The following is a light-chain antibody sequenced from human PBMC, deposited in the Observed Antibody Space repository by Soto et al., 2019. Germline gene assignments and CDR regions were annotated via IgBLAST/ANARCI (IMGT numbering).Light chain of an antibody. CDR1: KNDIGVYDF. V-gene: IGLV2-8*01. CDR2: EVV. J-gene: IGLJ1*01. CDR3: KSYAGSNTYG. Sequence: QSVLTQPPSASGSLGQSVTISCTGTKNDIGVYDFVSWYQHHPGKAPRLIIYEVVQRPSGVPDRFSGSKSGNTASLTVSGLQAADEADYFCKSYAGSNTYGFGSGTKVTVL.